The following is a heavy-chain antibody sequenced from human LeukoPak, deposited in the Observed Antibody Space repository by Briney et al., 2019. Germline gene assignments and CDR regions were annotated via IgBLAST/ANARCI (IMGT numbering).Heavy chain of an antibody. Sequence: GGSLRLSCAASGFTFSSYWMSWVRQAPGKGLEWVANIKQDGSEKNYVDSVKGRFTISRDNAKNSLYLQMNSLRAEDTAVYYCARDPHCGGGSCPPGYWGQGTLVTVSS. CDR2: IKQDGSEK. V-gene: IGHV3-7*01. CDR3: ARDPHCGGGSCPPGY. J-gene: IGHJ4*02. D-gene: IGHD2-15*01. CDR1: GFTFSSYW.